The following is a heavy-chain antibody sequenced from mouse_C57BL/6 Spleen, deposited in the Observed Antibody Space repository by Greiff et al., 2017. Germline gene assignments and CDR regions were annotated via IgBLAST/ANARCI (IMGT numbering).Heavy chain of an antibody. CDR2: IDPSDSYT. CDR1: GYTFTSYW. D-gene: IGHD3-2*02. J-gene: IGHJ3*01. CDR3: ARQDSSGYGFAY. V-gene: IGHV1-69*01. Sequence: VQLQQPGAELVMPGASVKLSCKASGYTFTSYWMHWVKQRPGQGLEWIGEIDPSDSYTNYNQKFKGKSTLTVDKSSSTAYMQLSSLTSEDSAVYYCARQDSSGYGFAYWGQGTLVTVSA.